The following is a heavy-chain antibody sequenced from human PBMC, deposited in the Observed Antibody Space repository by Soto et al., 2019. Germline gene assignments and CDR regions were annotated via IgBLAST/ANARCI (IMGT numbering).Heavy chain of an antibody. CDR1: GLTFTKYG. CDR2: ISNGNT. D-gene: IGHD3-3*02. Sequence: QVALVQSGAEMKTPGASVKVSCEIFGLTFTKYGISWVRQAPGQGLQWMGWISNGNTNYAQNFQGRVTMTADTSAKTVYMELGSLRSDDTAVYYCVRDWGSTATDILGFWGQGTLVTVSA. CDR3: VRDWGSTATDILGF. V-gene: IGHV1-18*04. J-gene: IGHJ4*02.